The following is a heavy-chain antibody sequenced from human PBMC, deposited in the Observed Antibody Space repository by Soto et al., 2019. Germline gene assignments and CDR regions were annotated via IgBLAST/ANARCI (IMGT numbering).Heavy chain of an antibody. CDR1: GYTFTSYA. CDR2: INAGNGNT. D-gene: IGHD4-17*01. CDR3: ARENYGAHYFDY. J-gene: IGHJ4*02. V-gene: IGHV1-3*01. Sequence: ASVKVSCKSSGYTFTSYAMHWVRQAPGQRLEWMGWINAGNGNTKYSQKFQGRVTITRDTSASTAYMELNSLSAEDTAVYYCARENYGAHYFDYWGQGTLVTVSS.